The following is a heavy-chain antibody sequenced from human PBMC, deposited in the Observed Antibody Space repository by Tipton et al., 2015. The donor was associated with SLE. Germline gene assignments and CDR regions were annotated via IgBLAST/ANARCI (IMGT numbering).Heavy chain of an antibody. CDR2: VHASGST. V-gene: IGHV4-4*08. D-gene: IGHD4-23*01. Sequence: TLSLTCTVSGGSISSYYWSWIRQPPGKGLEWIGYVHASGSTNYNPSLQSRVTISVDTSRNQFSLRLTSATAADTAVYYCARASVEYYYYYMDVWGKGTTVTVSS. J-gene: IGHJ6*03. CDR1: GGSISSYY. CDR3: ARASVEYYYYYMDV.